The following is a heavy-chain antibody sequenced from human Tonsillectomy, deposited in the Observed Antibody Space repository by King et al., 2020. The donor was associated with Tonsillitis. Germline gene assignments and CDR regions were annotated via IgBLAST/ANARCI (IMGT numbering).Heavy chain of an antibody. J-gene: IGHJ4*02. V-gene: IGHV1-69*12. CDR1: GGTFSNYA. D-gene: IGHD3-22*01. CDR2: IIPIFGTA. CDR3: ARTDYYDSSDYFWTFDY. Sequence: QLVQSGAEVKRPGSSVKVSCKASGGTFSNYAISWVRQAPGQGLEWMGGIIPIFGTANYAQKFQGRVTLTADESTSTAYMELSSLRSEDTAVYYCARTDYYDSSDYFWTFDYWGQGTLVTVSS.